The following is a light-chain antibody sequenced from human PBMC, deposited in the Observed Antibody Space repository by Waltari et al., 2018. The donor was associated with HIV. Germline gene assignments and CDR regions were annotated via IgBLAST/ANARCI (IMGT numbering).Light chain of an antibody. V-gene: IGLV2-23*02. CDR2: EVT. J-gene: IGLJ1*01. CDR3: CSYAGSPYV. Sequence: HSALTQPASVSGSPGQSITISCTGTSSDVGNYNLVSWYQQHPGKAPKLIIYEVTKRPSVSSNRFSGSKSGNTASLTISGRQAEDEADYYCCSYAGSPYVLGSGTKVTVL. CDR1: SSDVGNYNL.